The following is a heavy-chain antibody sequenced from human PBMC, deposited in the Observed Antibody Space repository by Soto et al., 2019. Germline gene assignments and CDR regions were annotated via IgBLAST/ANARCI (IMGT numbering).Heavy chain of an antibody. D-gene: IGHD6-13*01. CDR2: IYYSGNT. J-gene: IGHJ4*02. Sequence: SETLSLTCTVSGGSISSYYWSWIRQPPGKGLEWIGYIYYSGNTDYNPSLKSRVTISVDTSKNQFSLKLSSVTAADTAVYYCARDPGYSSSWYVEYYFDYWGQGTRVTVSS. V-gene: IGHV4-59*01. CDR3: ARDPGYSSSWYVEYYFDY. CDR1: GGSISSYY.